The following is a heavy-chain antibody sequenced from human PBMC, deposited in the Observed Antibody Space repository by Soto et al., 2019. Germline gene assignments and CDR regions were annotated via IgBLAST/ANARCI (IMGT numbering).Heavy chain of an antibody. CDR1: GGTFSSYA. V-gene: IGHV1-69*13. CDR2: IIPIFGTA. Sequence: SVKVSCKASGGTFSSYAIIWVRQAPGQGLEWMGGIIPIFGTANYAQKFQGRLTITADESTSTAYMELSSLRSEDTAVYYCGKHSRYCSGVRCYFPPGIEYWGQGTLGTVSS. CDR3: GKHSRYCSGVRCYFPPGIEY. D-gene: IGHD2-15*01. J-gene: IGHJ4*02.